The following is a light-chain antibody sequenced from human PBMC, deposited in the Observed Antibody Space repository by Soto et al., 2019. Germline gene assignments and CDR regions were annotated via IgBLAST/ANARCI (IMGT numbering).Light chain of an antibody. J-gene: IGKJ1*01. V-gene: IGKV4-1*01. CDR3: QQYYTTPRT. CDR1: QSVLYSSTNKNY. Sequence: DIVMTQSPDSLAVSLGERATINCKSSQSVLYSSTNKNYLAWYQQKPGQPPKLLIYWASTRESGVPDRFSGSGSGTDFPLTISSLQAEDVAVYYCQQYYTTPRTFGQGTKVEIK. CDR2: WAS.